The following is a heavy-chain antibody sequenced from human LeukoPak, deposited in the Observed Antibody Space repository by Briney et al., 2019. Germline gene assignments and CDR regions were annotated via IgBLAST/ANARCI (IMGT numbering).Heavy chain of an antibody. D-gene: IGHD5-24*01. J-gene: IGHJ4*02. CDR1: GYTFTNYG. V-gene: IGHV1-18*01. Sequence: ASVKVSCRAPGYTFTNYGISWVRQAPGQGLEWMGWISGYNGNTNYAQKFQGRVTMTTDTSTNTAYMELRSLRSDDTAVYYCARYDGCLDYWGQGTLVTVSS. CDR2: ISGYNGNT. CDR3: ARYDGCLDY.